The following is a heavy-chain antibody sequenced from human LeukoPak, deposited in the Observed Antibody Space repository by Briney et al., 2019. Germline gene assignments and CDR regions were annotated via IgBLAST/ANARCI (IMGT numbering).Heavy chain of an antibody. D-gene: IGHD5-24*01. CDR1: GFTFSSYW. CDR2: ISGSGGST. CDR3: AKDRDGYNLIDFDY. V-gene: IGHV3-23*01. Sequence: PGGSLRLSCAASGFTFSSYWMHWVRQAPGKGLEWVSAISGSGGSTYYADSVKGRFTISRDNSKNTLYLQMNSLRAEDTAVYYCAKDRDGYNLIDFDYWGQGTLVTVSS. J-gene: IGHJ4*02.